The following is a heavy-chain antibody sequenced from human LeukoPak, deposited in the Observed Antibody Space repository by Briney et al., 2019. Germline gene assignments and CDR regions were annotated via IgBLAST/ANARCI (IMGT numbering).Heavy chain of an antibody. Sequence: GGSLRLSCAASGFTFTSYSMNWVRQAAGKGLEWVSTISGGGGSTYYADSVKGRFTISRDNSKNTLYLQVNSLRAEDTAVYYCAKGGKWDVTPFDYWGQGTLITVSS. CDR3: AKGGKWDVTPFDY. CDR1: GFTFTSYS. D-gene: IGHD1-26*01. V-gene: IGHV3-23*01. J-gene: IGHJ4*02. CDR2: ISGGGGST.